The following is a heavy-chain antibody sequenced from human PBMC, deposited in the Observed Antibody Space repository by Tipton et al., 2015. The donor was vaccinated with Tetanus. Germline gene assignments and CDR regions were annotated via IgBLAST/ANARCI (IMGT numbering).Heavy chain of an antibody. CDR2: LYTSGSA. CDR3: ARGVWSPLYNWFDP. Sequence: QLVQSGPEVKPSETLSLICTVSGGSISSYYWTWIRQPAGKGLEWIGRLYTSGSANYNPSLKSRVTMSVDTSKNQFSLKLSSVTAADTAVYYCARGVWSPLYNWFDPWGQGTLVTVSS. D-gene: IGHD1-26*01. J-gene: IGHJ5*02. V-gene: IGHV4-4*07. CDR1: GGSISSYY.